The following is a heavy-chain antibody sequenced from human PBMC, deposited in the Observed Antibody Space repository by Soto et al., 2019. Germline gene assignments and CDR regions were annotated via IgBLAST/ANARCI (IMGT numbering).Heavy chain of an antibody. D-gene: IGHD6-19*01. Sequence: QLQLQESGSGLVKPSQTLSLTCAVSGGSISSGGYSRSWIRQPPGKGLEWIGYIYHSGSTYYNPSLKRRVTTSVDRSKNQFSLKLSSVTAADTAVYYCASAGGLGAVAADYWGQGTLVTVSS. CDR3: ASAGGLGAVAADY. CDR1: GGSISSGGYS. J-gene: IGHJ4*02. V-gene: IGHV4-30-2*01. CDR2: IYHSGST.